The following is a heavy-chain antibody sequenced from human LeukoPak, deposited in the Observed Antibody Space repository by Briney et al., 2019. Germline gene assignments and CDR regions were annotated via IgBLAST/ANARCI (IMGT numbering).Heavy chain of an antibody. V-gene: IGHV3-30*18. Sequence: PGGSLRLSCAASGFTFSSYGMHWVRKAPGKGLEWVAVISYDGSNKYYADSVKGRFTISRDNSKNTLYLQMNSLRAEDTAVYYCAKAPYSSSWLPYYYMDVWGKGTTVTVSS. CDR3: AKAPYSSSWLPYYYMDV. D-gene: IGHD6-13*01. J-gene: IGHJ6*03. CDR1: GFTFSSYG. CDR2: ISYDGSNK.